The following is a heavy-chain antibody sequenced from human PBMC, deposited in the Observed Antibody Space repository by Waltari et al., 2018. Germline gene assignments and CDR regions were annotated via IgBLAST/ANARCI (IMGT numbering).Heavy chain of an antibody. J-gene: IGHJ6*02. CDR1: GGTFSSYA. CDR3: ARGGWFRELLYFYYYGMDV. V-gene: IGHV1-69*13. Sequence: QVQLVQSGAEVKKPGSSVKVSCKASGGTFSSYAISWVRQAPGQGLEWMGGIIPIFGTANDAQKFQGRVTITADESTSTAYMELSSLRSEDTAVYYCARGGWFRELLYFYYYGMDVWGQGTTVTVSS. D-gene: IGHD3-10*01. CDR2: IIPIFGTA.